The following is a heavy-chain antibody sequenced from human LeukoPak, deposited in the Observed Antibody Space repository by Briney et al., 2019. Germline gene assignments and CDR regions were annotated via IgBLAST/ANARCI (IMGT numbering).Heavy chain of an antibody. CDR2: ITGRGEDI. V-gene: IGHV3-23*01. D-gene: IGHD6-25*01. J-gene: IGHJ4*02. CDR1: GFTFSSYG. CDR3: AKDRRLAAFDY. Sequence: GGSLRLSCAASGFTFSSYGMNWVRQAPGKGLEWVSGITGRGEDIYYAGSVKGRFTISRDNSKNTLYLQMNSLRAEDTAVYYCAKDRRLAAFDYGGQGTLVTVSS.